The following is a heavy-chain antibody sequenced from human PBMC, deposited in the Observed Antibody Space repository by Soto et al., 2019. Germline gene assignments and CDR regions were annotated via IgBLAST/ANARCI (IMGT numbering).Heavy chain of an antibody. V-gene: IGHV1-69*13. CDR1: GGTFSSYA. J-gene: IGHJ5*02. D-gene: IGHD3-22*01. CDR2: IIPISGTA. Sequence: SVKVSCKASGGTFSSYAISWVRQAPGQGLEWMGGIIPISGTAHYTQNFQGRVTITADESTSTSNMELSSLRSEDTAVYYCARNGKDSSGYYYDWFDPWGQGTLVTVSS. CDR3: ARNGKDSSGYYYDWFDP.